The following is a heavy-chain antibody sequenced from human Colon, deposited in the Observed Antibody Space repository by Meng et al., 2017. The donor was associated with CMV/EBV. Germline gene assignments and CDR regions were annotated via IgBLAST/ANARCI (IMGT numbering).Heavy chain of an antibody. Sequence: SETLSLTCSVSGGSVSSGSYYWRWIRQPPGKGLEWIGYMSYSGTSHYNPSLKSRVTISVDTSKNQFSLKLSSVTAADTAVYFCARTYYYESSGYYSYYYHSGMDVWGQGTPVTVSS. CDR3: ARTYYYESSGYYSYYYHSGMDV. CDR1: GGSVSSGSYY. V-gene: IGHV4-61*01. J-gene: IGHJ6*02. D-gene: IGHD3-22*01. CDR2: MSYSGTS.